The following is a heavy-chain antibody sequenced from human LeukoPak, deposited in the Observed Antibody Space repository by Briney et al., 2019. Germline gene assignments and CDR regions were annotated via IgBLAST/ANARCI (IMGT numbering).Heavy chain of an antibody. D-gene: IGHD3-16*01. Sequence: PGGSLRLSCAASGFTFSSYSLNWVRQAPGKGLEWVSSISGSSSYIYYADSVKGRFTISRHNAKNSLYLQMNSLRAEDTAVYYCARVRWGGLYYFDYWGQGTLVTVSS. CDR1: GFTFSSYS. CDR3: ARVRWGGLYYFDY. J-gene: IGHJ4*02. V-gene: IGHV3-21*01. CDR2: ISGSSSYI.